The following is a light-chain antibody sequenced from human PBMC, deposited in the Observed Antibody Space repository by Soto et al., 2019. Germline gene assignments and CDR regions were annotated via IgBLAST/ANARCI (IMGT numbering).Light chain of an antibody. CDR3: LLSYSGARV. CDR1: TGTVTSGHY. Sequence: QAVVTQEPSLTVSSGGTVTLTCGSRTGTVTSGHYPYWFHQKPGQAPRTLVYNTSDKHSWTPARFSGSLLGGKAALTLSGAQPEDEADFYCLLSYSGARVFGGGTKLTVL. J-gene: IGLJ3*02. V-gene: IGLV7-46*01. CDR2: NTS.